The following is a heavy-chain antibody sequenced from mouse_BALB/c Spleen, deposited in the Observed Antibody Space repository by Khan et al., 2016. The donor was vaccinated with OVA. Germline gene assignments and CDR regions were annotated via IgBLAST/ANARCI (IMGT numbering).Heavy chain of an antibody. V-gene: IGHV1-77*01. Sequence: QVQLQQSGAELARPGASVKLSCKASGYSFTDYYINWVKQRTGQGLEWIGEISPGSGDTYYNEKFKGKATLTADKSSSKAYMQLRSLTSEASAVYFCARRNYFGYTFAYWGQGTLVTVSA. CDR2: ISPGSGDT. D-gene: IGHD1-2*01. CDR3: ARRNYFGYTFAY. J-gene: IGHJ3*01. CDR1: GYSFTDYY.